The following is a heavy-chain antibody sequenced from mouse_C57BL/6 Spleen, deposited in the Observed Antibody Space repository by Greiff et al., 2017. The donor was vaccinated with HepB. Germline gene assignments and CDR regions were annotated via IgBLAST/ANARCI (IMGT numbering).Heavy chain of an antibody. Sequence: VQLKQSGAELVRPGASVKLSCTASGFNIKDDYMHWVKQRPEQGLEWIGWIDPENGDTEYASKFQGKATITADTSSNTAYLQLSSLTSEDTAVYYCTKGRRFAYWGQGTLVTVSA. CDR2: IDPENGDT. J-gene: IGHJ3*01. CDR3: TKGRRFAY. V-gene: IGHV14-4*01. CDR1: GFNIKDDY.